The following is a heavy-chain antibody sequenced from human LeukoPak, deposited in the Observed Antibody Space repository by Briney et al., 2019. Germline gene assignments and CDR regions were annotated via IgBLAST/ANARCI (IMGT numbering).Heavy chain of an antibody. CDR2: IYPGDSDT. CDR3: ARRGPKHLTVDYGMDV. D-gene: IGHD7-27*01. Sequence: GESLKISCKASGYTFSNYWIGWVRQMPGKGLEWMGIIYPGDSDTRYSPYFQGQVTISADKSISTAYLQWSSLKASDTAMYYCARRGPKHLTVDYGMDVWGQGTTVTVSS. J-gene: IGHJ6*02. CDR1: GYTFSNYW. V-gene: IGHV5-51*01.